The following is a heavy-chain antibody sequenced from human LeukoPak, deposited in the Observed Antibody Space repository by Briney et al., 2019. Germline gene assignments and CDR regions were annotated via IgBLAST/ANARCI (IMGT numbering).Heavy chain of an antibody. D-gene: IGHD2-21*01. J-gene: IGHJ4*02. CDR3: ARLDCLSDECYNY. CDR2: INYSGRS. Sequence: SETLSLTCIVSGNSITSDYWSWIRQSPGKGLEWIGYINYSGRSEYDPSLKSRVTISVDRSRKRVSLKMRSVTAADTAVYYCARLDCLSDECYNYWAVGALVTVSS. CDR1: GNSITSDY. V-gene: IGHV4-59*08.